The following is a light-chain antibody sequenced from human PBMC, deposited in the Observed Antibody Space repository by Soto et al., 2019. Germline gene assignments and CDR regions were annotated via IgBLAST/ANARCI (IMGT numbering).Light chain of an antibody. CDR1: QSVRNN. Sequence: EIVMTQSPATLSVSPGERATVPCRASQSVRNNLAWYQQKPGQAPRLLIYGASTRATGIPAGFSGSGYGTEFTLTISSLQSEDFAVYYCQQYNNWPRTFGQGTKVDIK. CDR2: GAS. CDR3: QQYNNWPRT. V-gene: IGKV3-15*01. J-gene: IGKJ1*01.